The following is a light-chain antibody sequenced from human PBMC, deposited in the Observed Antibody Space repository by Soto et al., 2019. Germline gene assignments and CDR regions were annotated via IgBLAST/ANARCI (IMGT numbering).Light chain of an antibody. J-gene: IGKJ1*01. CDR3: LQYYSTPRT. CDR1: QSILYRSNNKNY. CDR2: WAS. V-gene: IGKV4-1*01. Sequence: DIVMTQSPDSLAVSLGERATINCRSSQSILYRSNNKNYLAWYQQKPGQPPKLLIYWASTRESGVPDRFSGSGSATDFTLTISSLQAEDVALYFCLQYYSTPRTFGQGTKVEIK.